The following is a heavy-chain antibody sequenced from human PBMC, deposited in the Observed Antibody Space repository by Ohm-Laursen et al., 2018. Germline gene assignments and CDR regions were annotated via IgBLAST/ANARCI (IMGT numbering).Heavy chain of an antibody. CDR2: IKQDGSEK. CDR3: AKDDSSGYYTNDY. CDR1: GFTFSSYW. V-gene: IGHV3-7*03. Sequence: SLRLSCAASGFTFSSYWMSWVRQAPGKGLEWVANIKQDGSEKYYVDSVKGRFTISRDNAKNSLYLQMNSLRAEDTAVYYCAKDDSSGYYTNDYWGQGTLVTVSS. J-gene: IGHJ4*02. D-gene: IGHD3-22*01.